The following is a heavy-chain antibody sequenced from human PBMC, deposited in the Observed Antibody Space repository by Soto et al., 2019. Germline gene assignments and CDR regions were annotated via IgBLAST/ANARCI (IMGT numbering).Heavy chain of an antibody. CDR2: IIPIFGTA. D-gene: IGHD3-3*01. CDR1: GGTFRSYA. V-gene: IGHV1-69*01. J-gene: IGHJ6*02. CDR3: ARAPRGTIFGVVIPYYYYGMDV. Sequence: VQLVQSGAEVKNPGSSVKVSCKASGGTFRSYAISWVRQAPGQGLEWMGGIIPIFGTANYAQKFQGRVTITADESTSTAYMELSSLRSEDTAVYYCARAPRGTIFGVVIPYYYYGMDVWGQGTTVTVSS.